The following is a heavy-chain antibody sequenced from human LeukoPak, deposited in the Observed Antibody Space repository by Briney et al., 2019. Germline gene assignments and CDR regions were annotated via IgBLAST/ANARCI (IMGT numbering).Heavy chain of an antibody. Sequence: APVKVSCKASGYTFNDYYMHWVRQAPGQGLEWMGWINTNTGNPTYAQGFTGRFVFSLDTSVSTAYLQISSLKAEDTAVYYCARDRRYCSGGSCRRGWFDPWGQGTLVTVSS. J-gene: IGHJ5*02. CDR2: INTNTGNP. D-gene: IGHD2-15*01. V-gene: IGHV7-4-1*02. CDR3: ARDRRYCSGGSCRRGWFDP. CDR1: GYTFNDYY.